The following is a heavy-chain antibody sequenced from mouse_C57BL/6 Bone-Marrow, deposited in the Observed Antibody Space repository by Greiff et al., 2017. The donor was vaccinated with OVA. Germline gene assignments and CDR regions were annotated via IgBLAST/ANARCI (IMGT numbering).Heavy chain of an antibody. J-gene: IGHJ4*01. D-gene: IGHD2-10*02. CDR1: GFTFSSYA. CDR3: ARYAGDAMDY. CDR2: ISDGGSYT. V-gene: IGHV5-4*01. Sequence: EVQLQESGGGLVKPGGSLKLSCAASGFTFSSYAMSWVRQTPEKRLEWVATISDGGSYTYYPDNVKGRFPISRDNAKNNLYLQMSHLKSEDTAMYYCARYAGDAMDYWGQGTSVTVSS.